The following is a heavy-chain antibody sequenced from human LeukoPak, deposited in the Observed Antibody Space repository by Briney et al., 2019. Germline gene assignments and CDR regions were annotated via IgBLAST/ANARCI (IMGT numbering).Heavy chain of an antibody. CDR3: AKDVGKWESLHFFDY. CDR1: GFTLSTNA. V-gene: IGHV3-23*01. J-gene: IGHJ4*02. D-gene: IGHD1-26*01. CDR2: ISGSGAST. Sequence: GGSLRLSCLTSGFTLSTNAMSWVRQAPGKGLEWISGISGSGASTYYADSVKGRFTSSRDDARNTLYLQMNSLSGDDTAVYYCAKDVGKWESLHFFDYWGQGPLVTVSS.